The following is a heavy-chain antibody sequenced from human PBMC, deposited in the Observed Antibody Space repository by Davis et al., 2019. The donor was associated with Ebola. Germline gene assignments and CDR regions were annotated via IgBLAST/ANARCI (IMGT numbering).Heavy chain of an antibody. CDR1: GGSISSGGYY. J-gene: IGHJ4*02. CDR2: IYYSGST. Sequence: SETLSLTCTVSGGSISSGGYYWSWIRQHPGKGLEWIGYIYYSGSTNYNPSLKSRVTISVDTSKNQFSLKLSSVTAADTAVYYCARGGLDSSSWYVNYFDYWGQGTLVTVSS. V-gene: IGHV4-61*08. CDR3: ARGGLDSSSWYVNYFDY. D-gene: IGHD6-13*01.